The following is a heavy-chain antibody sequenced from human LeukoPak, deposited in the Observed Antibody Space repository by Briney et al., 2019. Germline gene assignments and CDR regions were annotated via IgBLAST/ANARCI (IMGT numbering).Heavy chain of an antibody. CDR3: ARPLRYCSSTSCYPHAFDI. CDR2: IYPHDSDI. D-gene: IGHD2-2*01. CDR1: GYIFGNYW. V-gene: IGHV5-51*01. Sequence: GESLKISCKGSGYIFGNYWIGWVRQMPGKGLEWMAIIYPHDSDIRYSPSFQGQVTISADKSNNTAYLQWSSLKASDTAMYYCARPLRYCSSTSCYPHAFDIWGQGTMVTVSS. J-gene: IGHJ3*02.